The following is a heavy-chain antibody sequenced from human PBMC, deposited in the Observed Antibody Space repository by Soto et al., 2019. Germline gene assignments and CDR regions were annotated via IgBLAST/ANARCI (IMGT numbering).Heavy chain of an antibody. CDR1: GGTFRNSA. CDR2: IMPIFRTP. V-gene: IGHV1-69*13. J-gene: IGHJ6*02. D-gene: IGHD1-1*01. Sequence: SVKVSCKASGGTFRNSAISWVRQAPGQGLEWMGGIMPIFRTPDYAQKFQGRVTITADESTSTAYMELSGLRSDDTAVYYCARDNDRPQLGGNYYYILDVWGQGTTVTVSS. CDR3: ARDNDRPQLGGNYYYILDV.